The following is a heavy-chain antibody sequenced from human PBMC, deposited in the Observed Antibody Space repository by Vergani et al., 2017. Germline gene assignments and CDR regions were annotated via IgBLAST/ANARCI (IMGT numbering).Heavy chain of an antibody. V-gene: IGHV2-5*08. D-gene: IGHD4-11*01. CDR3: AHRLRYSNYRGIVNWFDP. Sequence: QVTLKESGPVLVKPTETLTLTCTVSGFSLSNARMGVSWIRQPPGKALEWLAHIYWDDDKRYSPSLKSRLTITKDTSKNQVVLTMTNMDPVDTATYYCAHRLRYSNYRGIVNWFDPWGQGTLVTVSS. CDR1: GFSLSNARMG. J-gene: IGHJ5*02. CDR2: IYWDDDK.